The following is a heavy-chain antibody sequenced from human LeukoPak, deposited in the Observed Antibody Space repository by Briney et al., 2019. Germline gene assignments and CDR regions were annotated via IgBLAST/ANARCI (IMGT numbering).Heavy chain of an antibody. CDR2: IWYGGSNK. Sequence: GGSLRLSCAASGFTFSSYGMHWVRQAPGKGLEWVAVIWYGGSNKYYADSVKGRFTISRDNSKNTLYLQMNSLTAEDTAEYYCARDNHRDILRLYGMDVWGQGTTVTVSS. CDR3: ARDNHRDILRLYGMDV. V-gene: IGHV3-33*08. CDR1: GFTFSSYG. J-gene: IGHJ6*02. D-gene: IGHD5-12*01.